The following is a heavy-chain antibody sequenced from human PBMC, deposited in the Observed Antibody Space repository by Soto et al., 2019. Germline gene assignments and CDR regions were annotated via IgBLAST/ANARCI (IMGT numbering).Heavy chain of an antibody. Sequence: PGGSLRLSCAASGFTVSSNYMSWVRQAPGKGLEWVSVIYSGGSTYYADSVKGRFTISRDNSKNTLYLQMNSLRAEDTAVYYCARFIMVYAGDAFDIWGQGTMVTVSS. V-gene: IGHV3-66*01. CDR1: GFTVSSNY. J-gene: IGHJ3*02. CDR3: ARFIMVYAGDAFDI. CDR2: IYSGGST. D-gene: IGHD2-8*01.